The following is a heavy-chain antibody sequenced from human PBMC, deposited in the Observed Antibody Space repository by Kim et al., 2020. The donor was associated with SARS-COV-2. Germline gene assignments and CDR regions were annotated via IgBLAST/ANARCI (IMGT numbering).Heavy chain of an antibody. CDR1: GFTFSSYD. CDR3: ARDLHGYFDY. V-gene: IGHV3-23*01. Sequence: GGSLRLSCAASGFTFSSYDMTWVRQAPGKGLEWVSTISGSGYTAYSADTVKGRFALSRDNSKNTLYLQMNSLRADDTALYYCARDLHGYFDYWGQGTLVTVSS. D-gene: IGHD3-22*01. J-gene: IGHJ4*02. CDR2: ISGSGYTA.